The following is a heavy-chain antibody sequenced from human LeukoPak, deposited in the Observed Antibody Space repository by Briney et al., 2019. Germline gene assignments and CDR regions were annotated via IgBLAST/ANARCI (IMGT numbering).Heavy chain of an antibody. CDR3: ATRGGNYYDSSGYFDY. D-gene: IGHD3-22*01. V-gene: IGHV4-34*01. CDR2: INHRGST. CDR1: GGSFSGYY. Sequence: SETLSLTCAIYGGSFSGYYWSWIRQPPGKGLEWIGEINHRGSTNYNPSLKSRVTISVDTSKNQFSLELSSVTAADTAVYYCATRGGNYYDSSGYFDYWARGTLVTVSS. J-gene: IGHJ4*02.